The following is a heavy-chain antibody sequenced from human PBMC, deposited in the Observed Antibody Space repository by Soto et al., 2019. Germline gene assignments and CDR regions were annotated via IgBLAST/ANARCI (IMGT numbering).Heavy chain of an antibody. CDR1: GFTFSSYG. CDR2: IWYDGSNK. J-gene: IGHJ3*02. Sequence: QVQLVESGGGVVQPGRSLRLSCAASGFTFSSYGMHWVRQAPGKGLEWVAVIWYDGSNKYYADSVKGRFTISRDNSKNTLYVQMNSLRAEDTAVYYCAIDLFPYGDKPDAFDIWGQGTMVTVSS. CDR3: AIDLFPYGDKPDAFDI. D-gene: IGHD4-17*01. V-gene: IGHV3-33*01.